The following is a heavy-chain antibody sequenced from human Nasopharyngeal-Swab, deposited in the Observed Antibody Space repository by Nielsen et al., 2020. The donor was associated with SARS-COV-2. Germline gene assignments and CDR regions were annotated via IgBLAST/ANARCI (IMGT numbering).Heavy chain of an antibody. V-gene: IGHV3-74*01. CDR2: INSDGSST. Sequence: VRQAPGKGLVWVSRINSDGSSTSYADSAKGRFTISRDNAKNTLYLQMNSLRAEDTAVYYCAQWGIAAAGTGFDYWGQGTLVTVSS. CDR3: AQWGIAAAGTGFDY. J-gene: IGHJ4*02. D-gene: IGHD6-13*01.